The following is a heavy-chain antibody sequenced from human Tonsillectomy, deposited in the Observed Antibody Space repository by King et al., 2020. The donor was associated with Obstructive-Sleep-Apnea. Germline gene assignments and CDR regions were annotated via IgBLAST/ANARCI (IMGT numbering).Heavy chain of an antibody. CDR3: ARDREQYAIPAAGSFQH. V-gene: IGHV3-30-3*01. J-gene: IGHJ1*01. CDR2: ISYDGTSE. Sequence: VQLVESGGGVVQPGRSQRLSCAASGFTFSNYAMHWVRQAPGKGLKWISFISYDGTSEYSTDSVKGRFTISRDNSKNTMYLQLNSLRPEDTGVYYCARDREQYAIPAAGSFQHWGRGTLVTVSS. D-gene: IGHD2-8*01. CDR1: GFTFSNYA.